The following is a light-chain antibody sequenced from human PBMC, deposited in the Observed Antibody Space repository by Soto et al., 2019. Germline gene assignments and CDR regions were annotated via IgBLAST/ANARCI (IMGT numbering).Light chain of an antibody. Sequence: VVLTQSPATLSLSPGERATLSCRASLSVSVYLDWYQQKPGQAPRPVIYDAFNRATGIPARFSGSGSGTDFTLTISSLEPEDFAVYYCQQRQYWPPITFGQGTRLEIK. CDR3: QQRQYWPPIT. V-gene: IGKV3-11*01. CDR1: LSVSVY. CDR2: DAF. J-gene: IGKJ5*01.